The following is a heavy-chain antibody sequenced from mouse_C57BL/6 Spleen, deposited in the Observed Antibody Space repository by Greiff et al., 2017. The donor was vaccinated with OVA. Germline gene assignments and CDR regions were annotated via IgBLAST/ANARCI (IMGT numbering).Heavy chain of an antibody. Sequence: QVQLKESGPGLVAPSQSLSITCTVSGFSLTSYGVHWVRQPPGKGLEWLVVIWSDGSTTYNSALKSRLSISKDNSKSQVFLKMNSLQTDDTAMYYCARTEESSSYDEGFAYWGQGTLVTVSA. CDR2: IWSDGST. V-gene: IGHV2-6*03. CDR3: ARTEESSSYDEGFAY. CDR1: GFSLTSYG. D-gene: IGHD1-1*01. J-gene: IGHJ3*01.